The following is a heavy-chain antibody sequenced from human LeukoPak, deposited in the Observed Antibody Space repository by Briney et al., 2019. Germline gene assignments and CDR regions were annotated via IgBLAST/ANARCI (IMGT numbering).Heavy chain of an antibody. CDR2: IYTSGST. CDR3: ARAERGDSSSWYLRLSFDY. CDR1: GGSISSYY. Sequence: TPSETLSLTCTVSGGSISSYYWSWIRQPAGKGLEWIGRIYTSGSTNYNPSLKSRVTMSVDTSKNQFSLKLSSVTAADTAVYYCARAERGDSSSWYLRLSFDYWGQGTLVTVSS. V-gene: IGHV4-4*07. D-gene: IGHD6-13*01. J-gene: IGHJ4*02.